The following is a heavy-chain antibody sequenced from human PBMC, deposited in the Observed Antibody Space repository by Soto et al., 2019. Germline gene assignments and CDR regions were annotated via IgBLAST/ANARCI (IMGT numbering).Heavy chain of an antibody. V-gene: IGHV3-15*07. CDR3: TTPYYYGLGSLHYGMHF. CDR2: IKSKTDGGTT. J-gene: IGHJ6*02. Sequence: SGGSLRLSCAASGFTFSNAWINWVRQAPGKGLEWAGRIKSKTDGGTTDYAAPVKGRFTISRDDSKNTLYLQMNSLKTEDTAVYYCTTPYYYGLGSLHYGMHFPGQAPTLTLSS. D-gene: IGHD3-10*01. CDR1: GFTFSNAW.